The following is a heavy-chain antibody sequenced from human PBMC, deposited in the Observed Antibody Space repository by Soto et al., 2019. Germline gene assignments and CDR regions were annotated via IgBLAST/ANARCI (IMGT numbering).Heavy chain of an antibody. D-gene: IGHD2-15*01. CDR3: ARETRYCSGGSCYRVGWFDP. V-gene: IGHV1-69*13. CDR2: IIPIFGTA. Sequence: SVKVSCKASGGTFSSYAISWVRQAPGQGLEWMGGIIPIFGTANYAQKFQGRVTITADESTSTAYMELSSLRSEDTAVYYRARETRYCSGGSCYRVGWFDPWGQGTLVTVSS. J-gene: IGHJ5*02. CDR1: GGTFSSYA.